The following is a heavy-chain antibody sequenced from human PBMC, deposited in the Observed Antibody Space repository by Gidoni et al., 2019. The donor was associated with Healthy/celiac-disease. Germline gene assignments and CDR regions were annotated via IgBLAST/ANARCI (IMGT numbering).Heavy chain of an antibody. CDR2: ISYDGSNK. Sequence: QVQLVESGGGVVQPGRSLRLSCAAPGFTFSSDGMHWVRQAPGKGLEWVAVISYDGSNKYYADSVKGRFTISRDNSKNTLYLQMNSLRAEDTAVYYCAKDSVGATDYWGQGTLVTVSS. CDR1: GFTFSSDG. V-gene: IGHV3-30*18. CDR3: AKDSVGATDY. J-gene: IGHJ4*02. D-gene: IGHD1-26*01.